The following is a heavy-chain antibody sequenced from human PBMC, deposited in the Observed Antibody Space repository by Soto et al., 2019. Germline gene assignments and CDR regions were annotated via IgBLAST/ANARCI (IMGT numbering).Heavy chain of an antibody. CDR1: GFTFSSHD. CDR2: IGTAGDT. CDR3: ARGRGYLDP. Sequence: EVELVESGGGLVQPGGSLRLSCVASGFTFSSHDMQWVRQATGKGLEWVSHIGTAGDTYYPGSVKGRFTISRENAKNSLYLQMNSLTAGDTAVYYCARGRGYLDPWGQGTLVTVSS. V-gene: IGHV3-13*04. J-gene: IGHJ5*02. D-gene: IGHD3-10*01.